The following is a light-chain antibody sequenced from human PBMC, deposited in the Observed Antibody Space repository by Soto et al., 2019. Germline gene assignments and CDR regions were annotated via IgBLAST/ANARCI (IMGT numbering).Light chain of an antibody. CDR1: QGIGNF. CDR2: AAS. Sequence: DIQMTQSPSSLSASVGDRVTITCRASQGIGNFLAWYQQKPGKVPKVLIYAASTLQSGVPSRFSGGGSGTDFTLTINSLQPEDVATYYCQKYDRAPLTFGGGTKVEIK. CDR3: QKYDRAPLT. V-gene: IGKV1-27*01. J-gene: IGKJ4*01.